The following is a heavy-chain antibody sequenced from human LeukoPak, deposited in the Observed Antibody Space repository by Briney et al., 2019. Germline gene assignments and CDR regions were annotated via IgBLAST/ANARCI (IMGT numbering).Heavy chain of an antibody. D-gene: IGHD6-13*01. CDR2: IWYDGSNK. V-gene: IGHV3-33*01. J-gene: IGHJ4*02. CDR3: ARDRYSSHDLIDY. CDR1: GFTFSSYG. Sequence: GGSLRLSCAASGFTFSSYGMHWVRQAPGKGLEWVAVIWYDGSNKYYADSVKGRFTISRDNSKNTLYLRMNSLRAEDTAVYYCARDRYSSHDLIDYWGQGTLVTVSS.